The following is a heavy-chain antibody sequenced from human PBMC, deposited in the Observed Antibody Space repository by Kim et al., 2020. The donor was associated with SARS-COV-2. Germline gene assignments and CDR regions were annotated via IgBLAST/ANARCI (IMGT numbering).Heavy chain of an antibody. J-gene: IGHJ1*01. CDR2: IIPIFGTA. CDR3: ARDLQAVAAKGADQH. CDR1: GGTFSSYA. V-gene: IGHV1-69*13. D-gene: IGHD6-19*01. Sequence: SVKVSCKASGGTFSSYAISWVRQAPGQGLEWMGGIIPIFGTANYAQKFQGRVTITADESTSTAYMELSSLRSEDTAVYYCARDLQAVAAKGADQHWGQGTLVTVSS.